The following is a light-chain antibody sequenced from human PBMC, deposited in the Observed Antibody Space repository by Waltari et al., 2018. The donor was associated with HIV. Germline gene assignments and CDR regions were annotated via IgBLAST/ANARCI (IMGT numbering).Light chain of an antibody. Sequence: QSVLTQPPSASGTPGQRVTISCSGSSSTIGSNPINWYRQLPGTAPKPLIYSNNTWPSGGPDRFSGSKSGTSACLAISGLQSEDEADYYCAAWDDSLHGYVFGTGTKVTVV. CDR1: SSTIGSNP. V-gene: IGLV1-44*01. CDR3: AAWDDSLHGYV. J-gene: IGLJ1*01. CDR2: SNN.